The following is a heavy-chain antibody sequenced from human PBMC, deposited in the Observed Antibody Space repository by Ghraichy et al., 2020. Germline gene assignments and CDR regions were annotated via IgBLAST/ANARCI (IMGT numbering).Heavy chain of an antibody. CDR3: ARKVGMDV. J-gene: IGHJ6*02. CDR2: ISYSGDI. CDR1: GFTFSDYY. Sequence: GGSLRLSCAASGFTFSDYYMSWIRQAPGKGLEWIAYISYSGDIYYADSVKGRFTISRDDAKKSVFLQMDSLRAEDTAVYYCARKVGMDVWGQGTTVTVSS. V-gene: IGHV3-11*01.